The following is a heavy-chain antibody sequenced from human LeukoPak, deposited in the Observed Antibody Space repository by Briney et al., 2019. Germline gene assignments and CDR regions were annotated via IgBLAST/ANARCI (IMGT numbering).Heavy chain of an antibody. Sequence: PGGSLRLSCAASGFTFSSYSMNWVRQAPGKGLEWVSSISSSSSYIYYADSVKGRFTISRDNAKNSLYLQMNSLRAEDTAVYYCARMAAGYSSSCPTFDYWGQGTLVTVSS. CDR2: ISSSSSYI. V-gene: IGHV3-21*01. CDR1: GFTFSSYS. J-gene: IGHJ4*02. D-gene: IGHD6-13*01. CDR3: ARMAAGYSSSCPTFDY.